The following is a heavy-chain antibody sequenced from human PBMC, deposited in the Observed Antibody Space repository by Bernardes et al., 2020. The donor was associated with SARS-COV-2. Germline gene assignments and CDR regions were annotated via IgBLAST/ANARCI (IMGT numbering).Heavy chain of an antibody. Sequence: ASVKVSCKASGYTFTTYYMHWVRQAPGQGLEWMGIISLGGGSTRYARKLQGRVAMTRDTSTSTVYMELSSLRSADTAVYFCARGGWNFDGYHYSMDVWGQGTTVTVSS. D-gene: IGHD1-7*01. J-gene: IGHJ6*02. V-gene: IGHV1-46*01. CDR3: ARGGWNFDGYHYSMDV. CDR2: ISLGGGST. CDR1: GYTFTTYY.